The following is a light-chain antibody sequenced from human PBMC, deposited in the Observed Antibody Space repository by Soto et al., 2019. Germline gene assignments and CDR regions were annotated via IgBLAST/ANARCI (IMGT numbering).Light chain of an antibody. CDR3: IQDYNYPLT. CDR1: QGISSY. V-gene: IGKV1-8*01. CDR2: TAS. J-gene: IGKJ4*01. Sequence: AIRMTQSPSSLSASTGDRVTITCRASQGISSYLAWYQQKPGKAPNLLIYTASTLQSGVPSRFSGSGSGTDFTLTISSLQPEDFATYYCIQDYNYPLTFGGGTRVEIK.